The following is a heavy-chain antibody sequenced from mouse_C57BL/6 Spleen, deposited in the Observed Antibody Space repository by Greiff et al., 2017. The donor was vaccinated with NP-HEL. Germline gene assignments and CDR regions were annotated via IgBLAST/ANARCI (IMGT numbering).Heavy chain of an antibody. D-gene: IGHD2-5*01. V-gene: IGHV1-26*01. J-gene: IGHJ3*01. CDR2: INPNNGGT. CDR3: AREYSNYVWFAY. CDR1: GYTFTDYY. Sequence: VQLQQSGPELVKPGASVKISCKASGYTFTDYYMNWVKQSHGKSLEWIGDINPNNGGTSYNQKFKGKATLTVDKSSSTAYMELRSLTSEDSAVYYCAREYSNYVWFAYWGQGTLVTVSA.